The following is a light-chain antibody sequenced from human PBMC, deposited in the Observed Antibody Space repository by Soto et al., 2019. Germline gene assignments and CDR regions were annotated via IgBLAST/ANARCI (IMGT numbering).Light chain of an antibody. Sequence: PGDRVTLSCVASQSDNSSYFTRCQQKPGESASLLMFDAAKRVTGILARFSSSGCGTDFTLIIISLEHEDFAVYYCQQRSNWRITFGHGTRLEI. J-gene: IGKJ5*01. V-gene: IGKV3-11*01. CDR1: QSDNSSY. CDR3: QQRSNWRIT. CDR2: DAA.